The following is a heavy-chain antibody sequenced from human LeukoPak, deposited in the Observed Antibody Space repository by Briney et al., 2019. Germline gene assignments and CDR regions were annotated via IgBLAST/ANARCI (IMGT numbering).Heavy chain of an antibody. D-gene: IGHD3-9*01. J-gene: IGHJ4*02. Sequence: PGGSLRLSCAASGFTFSSYAMSWVRQAPGKGLEWVSAISGSGGSTYYADSVKGRFTISRDNSKNTLYLQMNSLRAEDTAVYYCAKEPTRYFDWLFGGFDYWGQGTLVTVSS. CDR1: GFTFSSYA. V-gene: IGHV3-23*01. CDR3: AKEPTRYFDWLFGGFDY. CDR2: ISGSGGST.